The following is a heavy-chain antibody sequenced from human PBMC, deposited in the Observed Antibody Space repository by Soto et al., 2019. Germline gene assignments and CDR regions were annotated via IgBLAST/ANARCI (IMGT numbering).Heavy chain of an antibody. J-gene: IGHJ4*02. CDR3: ARVDSSGYYDFSFDY. D-gene: IGHD3-22*01. CDR2: IYYSGST. CDR1: GGSISSYY. V-gene: IGHV4-59*07. Sequence: SDTLSLTCTVSGGSISSYYWSWIRQPPGKGLEWIGYIYYSGSTNYNPSLKSRVTISVDTSKNQFSLKLSSVTAADTAVYYCARVDSSGYYDFSFDYWGQGTLVTVSS.